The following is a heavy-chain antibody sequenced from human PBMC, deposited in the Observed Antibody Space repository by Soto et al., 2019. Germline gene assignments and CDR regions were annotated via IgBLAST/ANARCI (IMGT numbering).Heavy chain of an antibody. CDR2: IIPILNIA. CDR1: GGTFSSYT. D-gene: IGHD4-17*01. Sequence: QVQLVQSGAEVKKPGSSVKVSCKASGGTFSSYTISWVRQAPGQRLEWMGRIIPILNIANYAQNFQGRVTITADKSTSPAYMELSSLRSEDTAVYYCATERDMTSVTPGYFDYWGQGTLVTVSS. CDR3: ATERDMTSVTPGYFDY. J-gene: IGHJ4*02. V-gene: IGHV1-69*08.